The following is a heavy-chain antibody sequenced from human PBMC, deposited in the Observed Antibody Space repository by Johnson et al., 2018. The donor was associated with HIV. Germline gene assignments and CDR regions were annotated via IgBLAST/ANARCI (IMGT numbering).Heavy chain of an antibody. CDR1: GFTFSSYA. V-gene: IGHV3-30*04. Sequence: HVQLVESGGGVVQPGRSLRLSCAASGFTFSSYAMHWVRQAPGKGLEWVAVISYDGSNKYYADSVKGRFTISRDNSKNTLYLQMNSLRAEDTAVYYCARASVSSPRYSSASDDAFDIWGQGTMVTVSS. J-gene: IGHJ3*02. CDR3: ARASVSSPRYSSASDDAFDI. D-gene: IGHD6-6*01. CDR2: ISYDGSNK.